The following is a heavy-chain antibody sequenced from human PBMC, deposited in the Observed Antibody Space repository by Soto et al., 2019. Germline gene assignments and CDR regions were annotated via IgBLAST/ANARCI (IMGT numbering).Heavy chain of an antibody. D-gene: IGHD6-19*01. Sequence: EVQLVESGGGLVKPGGSLRLSCAASGFTFSSYSMNWVRQAPGKGLEWVSSISSSSSYIYYADSVKGRFTISRDNAKNSLYLQMNSLRAEDTAVYYCARETYRHSGWFGLGYYFDYWGQGTLVTVSS. CDR3: ARETYRHSGWFGLGYYFDY. J-gene: IGHJ4*02. CDR1: GFTFSSYS. V-gene: IGHV3-21*01. CDR2: ISSSSSYI.